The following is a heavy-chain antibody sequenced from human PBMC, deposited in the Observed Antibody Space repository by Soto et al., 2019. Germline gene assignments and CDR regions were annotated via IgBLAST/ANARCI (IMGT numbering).Heavy chain of an antibody. CDR1: GFPFISYS. CDR2: ISSSSSTI. Sequence: VESLRLSCAASGFPFISYSMNWVRQAPGKGLEWVSYISSSSSTIYYADSVRGRFTISRDNAKNSLYLQMNSLRDEDTAVYYCARDGYYGSGSYYITFLFDYWGQGTLVTVSS. V-gene: IGHV3-48*02. CDR3: ARDGYYGSGSYYITFLFDY. J-gene: IGHJ4*02. D-gene: IGHD3-10*01.